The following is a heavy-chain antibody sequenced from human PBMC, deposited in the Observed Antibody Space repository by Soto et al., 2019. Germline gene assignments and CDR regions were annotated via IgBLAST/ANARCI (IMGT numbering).Heavy chain of an antibody. Sequence: SETLSLTCTVSGAALSSGGYFYTWVRQPPGKGLEWLGYIYYSGGNNYNPSLKSRVTISLDKSKSQFSLRLISVNAADTAVYYGTREQSEQNHFDPWGQGNMVTVSS. V-gene: IGHV4-61*08. CDR1: GAALSSGGYF. CDR2: IYYSGGN. D-gene: IGHD1-1*01. CDR3: TREQSEQNHFDP. J-gene: IGHJ5*02.